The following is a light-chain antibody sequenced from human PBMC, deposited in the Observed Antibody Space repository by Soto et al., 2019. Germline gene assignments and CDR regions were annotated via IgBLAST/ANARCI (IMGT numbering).Light chain of an antibody. V-gene: IGLV1-44*01. Sequence: QAVVTQPPSASGTPGQRVTISCSGSPSNIGSNTVSWYQQFSGSAPRLIMYRDYRRPSGVPDRFSGSKSGTSASLAISGLQSEDEAIFYCAAWDDSLSGHVVFGGGTKVTVL. CDR1: PSNIGSNT. J-gene: IGLJ2*01. CDR2: RDY. CDR3: AAWDDSLSGHVV.